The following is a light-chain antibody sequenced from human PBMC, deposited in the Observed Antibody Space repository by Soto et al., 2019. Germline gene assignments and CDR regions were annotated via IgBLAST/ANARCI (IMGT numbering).Light chain of an antibody. CDR1: QSVGSD. V-gene: IGKV3-15*01. J-gene: IGKJ1*01. Sequence: DIVLTQSPVTLSVSPGERATLSCRASQSVGSDLAWYQQKPGQAPRLLIYSASSRATAIPPRFSGSGSGTEFTLTISSLQSEDFVVYYCHQYSDWPRTFGQGTKVEIK. CDR2: SAS. CDR3: HQYSDWPRT.